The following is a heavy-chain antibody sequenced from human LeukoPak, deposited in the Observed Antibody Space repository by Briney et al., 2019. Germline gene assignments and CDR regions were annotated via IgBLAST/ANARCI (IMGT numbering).Heavy chain of an antibody. CDR3: ARELSAVGRWGAFDM. Sequence: ASVKVSCKASGYTFTGSYLHWVRQAPGQGLEWMGWINPNSGATSYAQKFQGRVTMTRDTSINTGNMELTGLRFDDTAVYYCARELSAVGRWGAFDMWGQGTMVTVSS. V-gene: IGHV1-2*02. CDR1: GYTFTGSY. D-gene: IGHD6-13*01. J-gene: IGHJ3*02. CDR2: INPNSGAT.